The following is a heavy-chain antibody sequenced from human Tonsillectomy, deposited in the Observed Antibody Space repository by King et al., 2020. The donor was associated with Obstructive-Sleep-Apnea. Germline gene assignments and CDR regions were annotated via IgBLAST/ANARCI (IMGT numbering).Heavy chain of an antibody. V-gene: IGHV3-11*01. Sequence: VQLVESGGGLVKPGGSLRLFCAASGFTFSDYYMSWIRQAPGKGLEWVSYISSSGGTIYYAEPAKGRFTISRDNAKNSLYLQMNSLRAADRAVYYCARGMVGASTGTPFDYWGQGTLVTVSS. CDR3: ARGMVGASTGTPFDY. J-gene: IGHJ4*02. CDR1: GFTFSDYY. CDR2: ISSSGGTI. D-gene: IGHD2-15*01.